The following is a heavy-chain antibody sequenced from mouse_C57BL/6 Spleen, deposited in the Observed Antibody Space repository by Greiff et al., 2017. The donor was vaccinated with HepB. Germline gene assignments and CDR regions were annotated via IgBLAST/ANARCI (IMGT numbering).Heavy chain of an antibody. CDR3: ARGDSNPHFLYYYAMDY. V-gene: IGHV5-17*01. J-gene: IGHJ4*01. CDR1: GFTFSDYG. Sequence: EVKLVESGGGLVKPGGSLKLSCAASGFTFSDYGMHWVRQAPEKGLEWVAYISSGSSTIYYADTVKGRFTISRDNAKNTLFLQMTSLRSEDTAMYYCARGDSNPHFLYYYAMDYWGQGTSVTVSS. D-gene: IGHD2-5*01. CDR2: ISSGSSTI.